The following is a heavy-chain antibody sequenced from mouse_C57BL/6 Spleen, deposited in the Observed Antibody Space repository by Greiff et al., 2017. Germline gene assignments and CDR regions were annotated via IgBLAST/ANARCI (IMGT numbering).Heavy chain of an antibody. J-gene: IGHJ2*01. CDR2: INPGSGGT. CDR1: GYAFTNYL. V-gene: IGHV1-54*01. CDR3: ARRGYGNYVFDY. Sequence: QVQLQQSGAELVRPGTSVKVSCKASGYAFTNYLIEWVKQRPGQGLEWIGVINPGSGGTNYNEKFKGKATLTADKSSSTAYMQLSSLTSEDSAVYFCARRGYGNYVFDYWGQGTTLTVSS. D-gene: IGHD2-1*01.